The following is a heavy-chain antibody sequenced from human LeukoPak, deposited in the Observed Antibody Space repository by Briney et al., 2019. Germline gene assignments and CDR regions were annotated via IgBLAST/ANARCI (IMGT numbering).Heavy chain of an antibody. CDR2: ISAYNGNT. CDR3: ARDLGYYYDSSGYPFDY. V-gene: IGHV1-18*01. J-gene: IGHJ4*02. D-gene: IGHD3-22*01. Sequence: ASVKVSCKASGYTFTTYGISWVRQAPGQGLEWMAWISAYNGNTNYAQKLQGRVTMTTDTSTSTAYMELRSLRSDDTAVYYCARDLGYYYDSSGYPFDYWGQGTLVTVSS. CDR1: GYTFTTYG.